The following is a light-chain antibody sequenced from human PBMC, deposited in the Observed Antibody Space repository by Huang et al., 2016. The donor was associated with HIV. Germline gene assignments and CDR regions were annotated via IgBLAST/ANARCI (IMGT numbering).Light chain of an antibody. J-gene: IGKJ1*01. CDR1: HSISSY. V-gene: IGKV1-39*01. CDR3: QQSFNTPRT. CDR2: AAS. Sequence: DIQMTQSPSSLSASVGDRVTITCRSSHSISSYLTWYQQKSGKAPKLLIYAASNLQSGVPSRFSGSGSGTDFTLTISSLQPEDFATYYCQQSFNTPRTFGQGTKVEIK.